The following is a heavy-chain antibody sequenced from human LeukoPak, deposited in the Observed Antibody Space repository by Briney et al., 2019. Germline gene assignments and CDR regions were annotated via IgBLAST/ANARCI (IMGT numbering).Heavy chain of an antibody. J-gene: IGHJ6*03. CDR3: ARFDFDNYYYYYYMDA. V-gene: IGHV1-8*01. Sequence: ASVKVSCKASGYTFTSYDINWVRQATGQGLEGMGWKNPNRGNTGYAQKFQGRVTMTKNTSISTAYMELSSLRSEDTAVYYCARFDFDNYYYYYYMDAWGKGTTVTVSS. D-gene: IGHD3-9*01. CDR1: GYTFTSYD. CDR2: KNPNRGNT.